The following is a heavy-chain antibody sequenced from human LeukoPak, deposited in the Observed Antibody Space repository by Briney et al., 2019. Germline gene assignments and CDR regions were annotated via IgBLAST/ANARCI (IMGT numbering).Heavy chain of an antibody. CDR1: GFTFSSYA. Sequence: GGSLRLSCAASGFTFSSYAMHWVRQAPGKGLVYVSAISSNGGSTYFANSVKGRFTISRDNSKNTLYLQMGSLRAEDMAVYYCARERSNIIRYFDWLLRPSGGMDVWGQGTTVTVSS. CDR2: ISSNGGST. J-gene: IGHJ6*02. CDR3: ARERSNIIRYFDWLLRPSGGMDV. V-gene: IGHV3-64*01. D-gene: IGHD3-9*01.